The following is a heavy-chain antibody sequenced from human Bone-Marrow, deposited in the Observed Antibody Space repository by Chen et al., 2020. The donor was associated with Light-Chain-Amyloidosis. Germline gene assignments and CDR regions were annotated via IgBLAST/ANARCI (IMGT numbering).Heavy chain of an antibody. CDR2: ISGSGGSR. V-gene: IGHV3-23*04. CDR1: GFAFSSYA. Sequence: EVQLVESGGGLLQRGGSLRLSCAASGFAFSSYAMSWVRQAPGKGLEWVSTISGSGGSRYYGDSVEVRLTISRDNSKNALFLQMIGLIAEDTAVYYCAKDISYDDILPGYPADAFDIWGQGTMVTVSS. D-gene: IGHD3-9*01. J-gene: IGHJ3*02. CDR3: AKDISYDDILPGYPADAFDI.